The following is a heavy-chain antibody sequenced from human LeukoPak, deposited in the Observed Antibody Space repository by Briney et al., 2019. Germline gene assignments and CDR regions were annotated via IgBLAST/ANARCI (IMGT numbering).Heavy chain of an antibody. J-gene: IGHJ4*02. CDR1: GFTFSNYS. CDR2: ISSSSSTI. V-gene: IGHV3-48*04. D-gene: IGHD6-6*01. CDR3: ARDVPYSSSFDY. Sequence: GGSLRLSCAASGFTFSNYSMNWVRQAPGKGLEWVSYISSSSSTICYADSVKGRFTISRDNAKNSLYLQMNSLRAEDTAVYYCARDVPYSSSFDYWGQGTLVTVSS.